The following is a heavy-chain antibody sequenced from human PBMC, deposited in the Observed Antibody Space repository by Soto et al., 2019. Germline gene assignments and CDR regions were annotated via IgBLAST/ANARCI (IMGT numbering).Heavy chain of an antibody. CDR3: ERLLGGGDAYNFLDY. CDR1: GVSVRNNY. V-gene: IGHV4-59*02. Sequence: PSETLSLTCSISGVSVRNNYWNWLRQPPGKGLEWIGYIFHDGTTKYNPSLRTRVTMSVDMPENQFSLKLTSVTPADTAVYYCERLLGGGDAYNFLDYWGQGTLVTVSS. D-gene: IGHD3-16*01. J-gene: IGHJ4*02. CDR2: IFHDGTT.